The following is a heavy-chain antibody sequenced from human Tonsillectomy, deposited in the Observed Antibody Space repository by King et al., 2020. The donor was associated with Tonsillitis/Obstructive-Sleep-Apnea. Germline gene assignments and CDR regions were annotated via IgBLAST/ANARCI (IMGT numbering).Heavy chain of an antibody. CDR2: IFYSGST. Sequence: VQLQESGPGLVKPSETLSLTCTVSGGSISSYYWSWIRQPPGKGLEWIGYIFYSGSTNYNPSLKSRVTMSVDTSKNQVSLKLSSVTAADTAVYYCARGRAGYCSGGSCYSYYYFDYWGQGTLVTVSS. CDR1: GGSISSYY. V-gene: IGHV4-59*01. CDR3: ARGRAGYCSGGSCYSYYYFDY. J-gene: IGHJ4*02. D-gene: IGHD2-15*01.